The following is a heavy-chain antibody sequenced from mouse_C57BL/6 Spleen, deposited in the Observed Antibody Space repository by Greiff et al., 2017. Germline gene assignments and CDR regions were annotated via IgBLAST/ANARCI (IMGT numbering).Heavy chain of an antibody. Sequence: EVQVVESGGGLVKPGGSLKLSCAASGFTFSDYGMHWVRQAPEKGLEWVAYISSGSSTIYYADTVKGRFTISRDNAKNTLFLQMTSLRSEDTAMYYCARPPFYWDWYFDVWGTGTTVTVSS. CDR3: ARPPFYWDWYFDV. J-gene: IGHJ1*03. CDR2: ISSGSSTI. CDR1: GFTFSDYG. D-gene: IGHD4-1*01. V-gene: IGHV5-17*01.